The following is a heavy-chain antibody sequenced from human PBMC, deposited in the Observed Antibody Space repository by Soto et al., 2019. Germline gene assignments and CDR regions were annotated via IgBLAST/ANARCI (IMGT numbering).Heavy chain of an antibody. CDR1: GYTFTGYY. J-gene: IGHJ4*02. V-gene: IGHV1-2*02. Sequence: ASVKVSFKASGYTFTGYYMHWVRQAPGQGLEWMGWINPNSGGTNYAQKFQGRVNMTRDTSISTAYMELSRLRSDDKAVYYCARTEAMVWDFDYWGQGTLVTVS. CDR2: INPNSGGT. CDR3: ARTEAMVWDFDY. D-gene: IGHD3-10*01.